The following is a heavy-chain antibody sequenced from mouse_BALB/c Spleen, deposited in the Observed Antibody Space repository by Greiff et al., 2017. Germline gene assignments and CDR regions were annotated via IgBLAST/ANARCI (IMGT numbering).Heavy chain of an antibody. Sequence: VQLQQSGPELVKPGASVKMSCKASGYTFTSYVMHWVKQKPGQGLEWIGYINPYNDGTKYNEKFKGKATLTSDKSSSTAYMELSSLTSEDSAVYYCARGLFITTVVEFFDYWGQGTTLTVSS. CDR2: INPYNDGT. V-gene: IGHV1-14*01. CDR3: ARGLFITTVVEFFDY. D-gene: IGHD1-1*01. J-gene: IGHJ2*01. CDR1: GYTFTSYV.